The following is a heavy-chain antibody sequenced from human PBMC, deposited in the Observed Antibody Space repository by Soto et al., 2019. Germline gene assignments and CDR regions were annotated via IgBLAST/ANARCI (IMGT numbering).Heavy chain of an antibody. V-gene: IGHV3-23*01. J-gene: IGHJ4*02. CDR2: ISGSGGST. D-gene: IGHD3-10*01. CDR3: AKVIAMVRGFIDY. Sequence: GGSLRLSCAASGFTFSSYAMSWVRQAPGKGLEWVSAISGSGGSTYNADSVNGRVTISRDNSKNTLYLQMNSLRAEDTAVYYCAKVIAMVRGFIDYWGQGILVTVSS. CDR1: GFTFSSYA.